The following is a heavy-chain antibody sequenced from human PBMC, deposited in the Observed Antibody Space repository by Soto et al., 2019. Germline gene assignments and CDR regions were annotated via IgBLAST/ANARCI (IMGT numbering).Heavy chain of an antibody. Sequence: GGSVRLSXAASGFTFSTNGLHWVGRAPGKGLEWAALISYDGSNKYYEDSVKGRFTISRDNTKNTLYLQMNSLRAEDSAVYYCAKELHSSGWAAYNFDYWGQGTLVTVSS. CDR2: ISYDGSNK. J-gene: IGHJ4*02. V-gene: IGHV3-30*18. CDR3: AKELHSSGWAAYNFDY. D-gene: IGHD6-25*01. CDR1: GFTFSTNG.